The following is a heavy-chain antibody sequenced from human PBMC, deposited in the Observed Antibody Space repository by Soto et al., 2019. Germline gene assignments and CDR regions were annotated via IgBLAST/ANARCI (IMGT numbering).Heavy chain of an antibody. V-gene: IGHV4-34*01. Sequence: QVQLQQWGAGLLKPSETLSLTCAVYGGSFSGYYWSWIRQPPGKGLEWIGEINHSGSINYNPSLKSRVTISVDTSKNQFSLKLSSVTAADTAVYYCARLLGSYRYWGNWFDPWGQGTLVTVSS. CDR1: GGSFSGYY. CDR2: INHSGSI. J-gene: IGHJ5*02. CDR3: ARLLGSYRYWGNWFDP. D-gene: IGHD3-16*02.